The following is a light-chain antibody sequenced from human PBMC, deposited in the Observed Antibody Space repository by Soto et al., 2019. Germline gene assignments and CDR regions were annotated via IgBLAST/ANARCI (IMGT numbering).Light chain of an antibody. CDR2: AAS. CDR1: QSISSY. J-gene: IGKJ4*01. Sequence: DIQMTQSPSSLSASVGDRFTITCRSIQSISSYLNWYQQKPGKAPKLLIYAASSLQSGVPSRFSGSGSGTDFTLTINRLEPEDFAVYYCQQYGSFFGGGTKVDIK. CDR3: QQYGSF. V-gene: IGKV1-39*01.